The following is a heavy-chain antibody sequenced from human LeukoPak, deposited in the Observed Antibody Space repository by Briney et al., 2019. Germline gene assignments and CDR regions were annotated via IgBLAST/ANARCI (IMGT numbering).Heavy chain of an antibody. Sequence: PSETLSLTCAVSGGSISSSNWWSWVRQPPGKGLEWIGEIYHSGNTNYNPSLKSRVTISVDTSKNQFSLKLSSVTAADTAVYYCAREVGYCSGGSCYHRIDYWGQGTLVTVSS. J-gene: IGHJ4*02. CDR1: GGSISSSNW. CDR3: AREVGYCSGGSCYHRIDY. CDR2: IYHSGNT. D-gene: IGHD2-15*01. V-gene: IGHV4-4*02.